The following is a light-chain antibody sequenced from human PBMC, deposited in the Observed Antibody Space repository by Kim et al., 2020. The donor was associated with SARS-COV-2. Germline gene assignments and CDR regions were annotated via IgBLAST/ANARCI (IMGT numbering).Light chain of an antibody. CDR3: QQYGSTHPWT. J-gene: IGKJ1*01. CDR2: GAS. CDR1: QSVSSRY. V-gene: IGKV3-20*01. Sequence: PGERATRTCRASQSVSSRYLAWYQQKPGQAPRLFIYGASSRATGIPDRFSGSGSGTDFTLTISRLEPEDFAVYYCQQYGSTHPWTFGQGTKVEIK.